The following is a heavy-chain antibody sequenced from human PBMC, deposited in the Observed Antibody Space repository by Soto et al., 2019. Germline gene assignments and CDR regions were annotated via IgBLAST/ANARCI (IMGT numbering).Heavy chain of an antibody. CDR1: GFTFSDYY. CDR2: TRNKANSYAT. J-gene: IGHJ4*02. Sequence: EVQLVESGGGLVQPGGSLRLSCAASGFTFSDYYMDWVRQVPGMGLEWIGRTRNKANSYATEYVASVKGRFSISRDDSKDSMYLQMNSLKTEDTAVYYCARDTGGSYDYWGQGALVTVSS. D-gene: IGHD1-26*01. V-gene: IGHV3-72*01. CDR3: ARDTGGSYDY.